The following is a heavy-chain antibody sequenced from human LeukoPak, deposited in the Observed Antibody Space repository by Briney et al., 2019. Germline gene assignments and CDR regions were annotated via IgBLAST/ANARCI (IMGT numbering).Heavy chain of an antibody. D-gene: IGHD6-13*01. V-gene: IGHV3-7*01. CDR3: ARIGCSSRCFDY. J-gene: IGHJ4*02. CDR2: IKHDGSEK. Sequence: GGSLRLSCAASGFTFSSYWMSWVRQAPGKGLEWVANIKHDGSEKYYVDSVKGRFTVSRDNAKSSLYLQMNSLRAEDTAVYYCARIGCSSRCFDYWGQGTLVTVSS. CDR1: GFTFSSYW.